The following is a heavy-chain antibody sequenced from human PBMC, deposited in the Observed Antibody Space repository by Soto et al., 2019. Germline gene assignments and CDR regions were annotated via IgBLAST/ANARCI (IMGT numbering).Heavy chain of an antibody. Sequence: SVQVSCKASGGTFSSYAISWVRQAPGQGLEWMGGIIPIFGTANYAQKFQGRVTITADKSTSTAYMELSSLRSEDTAVYYCARGGAAAGPRYYYYYVMDLWGKGTTVT. J-gene: IGHJ6*04. CDR3: ARGGAAAGPRYYYYYVMDL. V-gene: IGHV1-69*06. CDR1: GGTFSSYA. CDR2: IIPIFGTA. D-gene: IGHD6-13*01.